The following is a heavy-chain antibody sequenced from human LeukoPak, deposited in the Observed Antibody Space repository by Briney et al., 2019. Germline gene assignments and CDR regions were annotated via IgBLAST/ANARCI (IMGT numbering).Heavy chain of an antibody. J-gene: IGHJ1*01. Sequence: SETLSLTCTVSGGSISSYYWSWIRQPAGKGLEWIGRIYTSGSTNYNPSLKSRVTMSVDTSKNQFSLKLSSVTAADTAVYYCARDPTSAYDILTGYPAAEYFQHWGQGTLVTVSS. CDR3: ARDPTSAYDILTGYPAAEYFQH. CDR2: IYTSGST. CDR1: GGSISSYY. V-gene: IGHV4-4*07. D-gene: IGHD3-9*01.